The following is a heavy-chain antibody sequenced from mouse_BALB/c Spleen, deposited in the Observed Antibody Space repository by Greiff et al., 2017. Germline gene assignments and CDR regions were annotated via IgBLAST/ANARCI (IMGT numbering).Heavy chain of an antibody. Sequence: EVKLEESGGGLVQPGGSRKLSCAASGFTFSSFGMHWVRQAPEKGLEWVAYISSGSSTIYYADTVKGRFTISRDNPKNTLFLQMTSLRSEDTAMYYCAREFITTATDYWGQGTTLTVSS. CDR3: AREFITTATDY. D-gene: IGHD1-2*01. J-gene: IGHJ2*01. V-gene: IGHV5-17*02. CDR2: ISSGSSTI. CDR1: GFTFSSFG.